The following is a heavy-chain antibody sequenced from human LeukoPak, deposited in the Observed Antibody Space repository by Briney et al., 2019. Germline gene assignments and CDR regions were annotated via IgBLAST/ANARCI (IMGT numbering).Heavy chain of an antibody. J-gene: IGHJ4*02. CDR1: GYTFTDYY. CDR2: SNPNSGDT. CDR3: ARRHFGSGTYVDY. V-gene: IGHV1-2*02. Sequence: ASVKVSCKASGYTFTDYYMHWVRQAPGQGLEWMGWSNPNSGDTNYAQKFQGRVTMTTDTSMTTAYMELRGLRSDDTAVYYCARRHFGSGTYVDYWGQGTLVTVSS. D-gene: IGHD3-10*01.